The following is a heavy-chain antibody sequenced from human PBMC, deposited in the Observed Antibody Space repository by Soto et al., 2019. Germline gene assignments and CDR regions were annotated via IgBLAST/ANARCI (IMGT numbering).Heavy chain of an antibody. CDR2: ISRGGST. CDR3: TSGTSGSSGPLY. J-gene: IGHJ4*02. Sequence: GGSLSVSCAGSGFSVSSNYLTWVRQAPGKGLEWVSLISRGGSTYYEDSVKGRFTISRDNSQNTMYLQMNSLRAEDTAVYYCTSGTSGSSGPLYWGQGT. CDR1: GFSVSSNY. V-gene: IGHV3-53*05. D-gene: IGHD3-22*01.